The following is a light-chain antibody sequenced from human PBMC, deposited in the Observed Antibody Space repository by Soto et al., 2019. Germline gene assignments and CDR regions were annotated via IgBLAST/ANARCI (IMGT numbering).Light chain of an antibody. CDR3: QQYNSYPWT. CDR1: QSISSW. Sequence: DIQMTQFPSTLSASVGDRVTITCRASQSISSWLAWYRQKPGKAPKLLIYKASSLESGVPSRFSGSGSGTEFTLTISSLQPDDFATYYCQQYNSYPWTFGQGTKV. CDR2: KAS. V-gene: IGKV1-5*03. J-gene: IGKJ1*01.